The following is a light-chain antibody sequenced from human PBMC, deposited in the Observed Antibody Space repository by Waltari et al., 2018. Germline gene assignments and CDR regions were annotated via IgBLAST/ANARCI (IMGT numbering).Light chain of an antibody. J-gene: IGLJ1*01. V-gene: IGLV2-11*01. Sequence: QSALTQPRSVSGSPGQSVTISCTGTSSDVGGYNSVSWYQQHPGKAPKLMIYDVNTRPSGVPDRLSGSKSGNTASLTISGLQGEDEADYYCCSFAGSPPYVFGTGTKVTVL. CDR3: CSFAGSPPYV. CDR1: SSDVGGYNS. CDR2: DVN.